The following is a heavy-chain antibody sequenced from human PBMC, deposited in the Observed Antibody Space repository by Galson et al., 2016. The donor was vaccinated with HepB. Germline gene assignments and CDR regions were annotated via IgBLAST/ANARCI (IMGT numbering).Heavy chain of an antibody. CDR3: AKGEIAPTYYYYMDV. D-gene: IGHD2-21*01. CDR1: GFTFRSYT. CDR2: ISSDGSVK. Sequence: SLRLSCAASGFTFRSYTMHWVRQAPGKGLEWVAVISSDGSVKYYADSVKGRFTISRDNSQTTLYLQMDSLRPEDTAVFFCAKGEIAPTYYYYMDVWGKGTTVTVSS. J-gene: IGHJ6*03. V-gene: IGHV3-30-3*01.